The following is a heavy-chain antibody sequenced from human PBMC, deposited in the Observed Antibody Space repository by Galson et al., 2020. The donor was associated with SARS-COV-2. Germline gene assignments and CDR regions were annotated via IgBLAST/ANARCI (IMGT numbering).Heavy chain of an antibody. Sequence: SVKVSCKASGGTFSSYAISWVRQAPGQGLEWMGGIIPIFGTANYAQKFQGRVTITADESTSTAYMELSSLRFEDTAVYYCARWEDGDGYLHALGEDAFDIWGQGTMVTVSS. CDR2: IIPIFGTA. D-gene: IGHD1-26*01. CDR1: GGTFSSYA. CDR3: ARWEDGDGYLHALGEDAFDI. V-gene: IGHV1-69*13. J-gene: IGHJ3*02.